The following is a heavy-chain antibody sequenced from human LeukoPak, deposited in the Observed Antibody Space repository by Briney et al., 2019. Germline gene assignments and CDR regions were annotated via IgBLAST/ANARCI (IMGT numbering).Heavy chain of an antibody. D-gene: IGHD3-10*01. CDR1: GETFSGYY. V-gene: IGHV3-15*01. CDR3: ASYGSGSHDY. J-gene: IGHJ4*02. CDR2: IKTKTEGGTT. Sequence: ETLSLTCAVYGETFSGYYWSWIRQPPGKGLEWVGRIKTKTEGGTTDYAAPVKGRFTISRDDSKNTVYLQMNSLKTEDTAVYYCASYGSGSHDYWGQGSLVTVSS.